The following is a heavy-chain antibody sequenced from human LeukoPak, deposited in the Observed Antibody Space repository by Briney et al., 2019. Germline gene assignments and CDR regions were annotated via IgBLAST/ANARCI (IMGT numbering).Heavy chain of an antibody. V-gene: IGHV1-46*01. CDR1: GYTFTSYY. Sequence: ASVKVSCKTSGYTFTSYYIHWVRQAPGQGLEWMGIIYPGGGSTNYAQKFQGRLTLTRDMSTSTDYLELSSLRSEDTAVYYCAREIGPRQLHLWGSAFDYWGQGTLVTVSS. CDR3: AREIGPRQLHLWGSAFDY. CDR2: IYPGGGST. J-gene: IGHJ4*02. D-gene: IGHD5-18*01.